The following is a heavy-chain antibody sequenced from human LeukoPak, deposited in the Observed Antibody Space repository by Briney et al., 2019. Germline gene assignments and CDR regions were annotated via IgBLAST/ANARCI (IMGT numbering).Heavy chain of an antibody. J-gene: IGHJ4*02. CDR1: GFAFSSLA. CDR2: ISYDGNDQ. V-gene: IGHV3-30-3*01. CDR3: ARVGSRYCSGANCYDGF. Sequence: GGSLRLSCAVSGFAFSSLAMHWVRQAPGKGLEWVAFISYDGNDQYYADSVKGRFTISRDNSKNTLYLQMNNLRAEDTAIYYCARVGSRYCSGANCYDGFWGQGTLVTVSS. D-gene: IGHD2-15*01.